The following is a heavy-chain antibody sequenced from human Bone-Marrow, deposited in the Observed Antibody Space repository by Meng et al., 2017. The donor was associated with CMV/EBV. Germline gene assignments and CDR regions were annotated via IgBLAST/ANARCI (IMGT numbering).Heavy chain of an antibody. CDR2: INHSGST. V-gene: IGHV4-34*01. D-gene: IGHD2-15*01. Sequence: GSLRLSCAASGFTFSSYSMNWVRQAPGKGLEWIGEINHSGSTNYNPSLKSRVTISVDTSKNQFSLKLSSVTAADTAVYYCARCSYYYYGMDVWGQGTTVTVSS. J-gene: IGHJ6*02. CDR1: GFTFSSYS. CDR3: ARCSYYYYGMDV.